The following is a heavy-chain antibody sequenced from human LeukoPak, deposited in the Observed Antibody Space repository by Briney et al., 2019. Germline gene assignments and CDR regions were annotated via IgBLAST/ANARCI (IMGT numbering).Heavy chain of an antibody. CDR1: GYTFTGYY. J-gene: IGHJ4*02. Sequence: ASVKVSCKASGYTFTGYYMHWVRQAPGQGLEWMGWINPNSGDTNYAQKFQGRVTMTRDTSISTAYMELIRLTSNDTAVYYCARRGSGYGYDNWGQGTLVTVSS. D-gene: IGHD5-18*01. CDR2: INPNSGDT. V-gene: IGHV1-2*02. CDR3: ARRGSGYGYDN.